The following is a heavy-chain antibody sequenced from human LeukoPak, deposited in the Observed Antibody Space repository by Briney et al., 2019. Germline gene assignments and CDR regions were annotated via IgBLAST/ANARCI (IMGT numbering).Heavy chain of an antibody. V-gene: IGHV3-33*03. CDR1: GLTFRTYG. J-gene: IGHJ4*02. CDR3: ATDGPPEEVVAATFDH. CDR2: IPYDGFNK. Sequence: GRSLRLSCAASGLTFRTYGMHWVRQAPGKGLEWVAVIPYDGFNKYYADSVKGRFTISRDDSKNMLYLQMNSLSAEDTAVYYCATDGPPEEVVAATFDHWGQGTLVTVPS. D-gene: IGHD2-15*01.